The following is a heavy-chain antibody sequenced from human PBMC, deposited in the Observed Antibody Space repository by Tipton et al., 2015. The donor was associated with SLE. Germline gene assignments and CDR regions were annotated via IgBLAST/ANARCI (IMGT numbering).Heavy chain of an antibody. Sequence: SLRLSCAASGFTFSSYGVHWVRQAPGKGLEWLTFIQNDGSNKYFADSVKGRFTISRDNSKNTLYLQMNSLRAEDTAVYYCATDWGTGNYVRAFDVWGQGTVVTVSS. CDR1: GFTFSSYG. D-gene: IGHD3/OR15-3a*01. CDR3: ATDWGTGNYVRAFDV. CDR2: IQNDGSNK. J-gene: IGHJ3*01. V-gene: IGHV3-30*02.